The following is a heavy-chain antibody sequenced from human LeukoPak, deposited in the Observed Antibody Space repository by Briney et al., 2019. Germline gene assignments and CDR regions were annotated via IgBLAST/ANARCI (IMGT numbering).Heavy chain of an antibody. CDR1: GYTFTSYY. V-gene: IGHV1-46*01. CDR3: AREENVDTAPLHSPYDY. CDR2: INPSGGST. J-gene: IGHJ4*02. D-gene: IGHD5-18*01. Sequence: ASVKVSCKAPGYTFTSYYMHWVRQAPGQGLEWMGIINPSGGSTSYAQKFQGRVTMTRDMSTSTVYMELSSLRSEDTAVYYCAREENVDTAPLHSPYDYWGQGTLVTVSS.